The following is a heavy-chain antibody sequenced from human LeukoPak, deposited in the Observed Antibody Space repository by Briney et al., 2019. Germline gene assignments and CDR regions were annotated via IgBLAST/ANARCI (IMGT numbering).Heavy chain of an antibody. Sequence: ASVKVSCKASGYTFTSYAMHWVRQAPGQRLEWMGWINAGNGNTKYSQKFQGRVTITRDTSASTAYMELSSLRSEDTAMYYCARADDYGDFNFDYWGQGTLVTVSS. CDR2: INAGNGNT. CDR1: GYTFTSYA. V-gene: IGHV1-3*01. CDR3: ARADDYGDFNFDY. D-gene: IGHD4-17*01. J-gene: IGHJ4*02.